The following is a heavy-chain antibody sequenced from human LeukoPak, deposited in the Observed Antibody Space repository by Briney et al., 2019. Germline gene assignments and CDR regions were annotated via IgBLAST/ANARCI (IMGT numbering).Heavy chain of an antibody. J-gene: IGHJ4*02. CDR3: SRGEYGGGETH. CDR2: IYFSGST. CDR1: GGSISSDY. D-gene: IGHD2/OR15-2a*01. Sequence: PSETLPLTCTVSGGSISSDYWGWIRQPPGQGLEHIGYIYFSGSTNYNPSFKSRVTISVDRSRNQFSLQLNSVTAADTAVYYCSRGEYGGGETHWGQGILVTVSS. V-gene: IGHV4-59*08.